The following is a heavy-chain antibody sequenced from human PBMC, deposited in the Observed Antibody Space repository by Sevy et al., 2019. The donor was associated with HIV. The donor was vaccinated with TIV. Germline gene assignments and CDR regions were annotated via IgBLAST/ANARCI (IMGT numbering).Heavy chain of an antibody. CDR3: AKLALAGPTTNSWFDP. CDR2: ISGSGGST. J-gene: IGHJ5*02. D-gene: IGHD4-17*01. CDR1: GFTFSSYA. Sequence: GGSLRLSCAASGFTFSSYAMSWVRQAPGKGLEWVSAISGSGGSTYYADSVKGRFTISRDNSKKTLYLQMNSLRAEDTAVYYCAKLALAGPTTNSWFDPWGQGTLVTVSS. V-gene: IGHV3-23*01.